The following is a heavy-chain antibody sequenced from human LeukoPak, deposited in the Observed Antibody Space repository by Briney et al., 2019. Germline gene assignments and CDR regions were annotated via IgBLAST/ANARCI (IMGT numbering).Heavy chain of an antibody. Sequence: GGSLRLSCAASGITFSNYAMAWVRLAPGRGLEWVSAISVSGISTYYADSVQGRFTISRDSSKNTLSLQMNRLRAEDTAVYYCAKVLAYCSGTSCFYYYGMDVWGRGTTVTVSS. V-gene: IGHV3-23*01. CDR3: AKVLAYCSGTSCFYYYGMDV. CDR2: ISVSGIST. D-gene: IGHD2-2*01. J-gene: IGHJ6*02. CDR1: GITFSNYA.